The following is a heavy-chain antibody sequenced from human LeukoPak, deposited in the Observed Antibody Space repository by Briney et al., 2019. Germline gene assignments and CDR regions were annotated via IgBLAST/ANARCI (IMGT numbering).Heavy chain of an antibody. D-gene: IGHD3-3*01. V-gene: IGHV1-69*01. CDR1: GVTFGSSA. CDR3: ARGGRITIFGVVITANYYYMDV. CDR2: MIAIFGAA. Sequence: GSSVKVSGKASGVTFGSSAIGWVRLAPGQGLAWMGGMIAIFGAANCAHKFQGRVTITADESTSTAYMELSSLRSEDTAVYYCARGGRITIFGVVITANYYYMDVWGKGTTVTVSS. J-gene: IGHJ6*03.